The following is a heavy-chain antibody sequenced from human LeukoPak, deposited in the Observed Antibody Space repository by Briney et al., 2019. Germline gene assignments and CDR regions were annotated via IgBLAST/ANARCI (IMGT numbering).Heavy chain of an antibody. V-gene: IGHV3-21*01. CDR2: ISSSSSYX. CDR3: XXXEAXXXXXYDY. CDR1: GFTFSSYS. J-gene: IGHJ4*02. D-gene: IGHD6-19*01. Sequence: KPGGSLRLSCAASGFTFSSYSMNWVRQAPGKGLEWVSSISSSSSYXXXXDSXXGRFTISRDNAKNSLYLQMNSLRAEDTAVYYXXXXEAXXXXXYDYWGQGTLVTVSS.